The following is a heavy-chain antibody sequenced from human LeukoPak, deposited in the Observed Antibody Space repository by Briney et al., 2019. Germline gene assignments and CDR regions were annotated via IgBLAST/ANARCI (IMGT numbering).Heavy chain of an antibody. V-gene: IGHV4-34*01. J-gene: IGHJ4*02. Sequence: SETLSLTCAVYGGSFSGYYWSWIRQPPGKGLEWIGEINHSGSTNYNPSLKRRVTISVDTSKNQFSLKLSSVTAADTAVYYCARGLKGITMVRGGWFYFDYWGQGTLVTVSS. CDR2: INHSGST. CDR1: GGSFSGYY. D-gene: IGHD3-10*01. CDR3: ARGLKGITMVRGGWFYFDY.